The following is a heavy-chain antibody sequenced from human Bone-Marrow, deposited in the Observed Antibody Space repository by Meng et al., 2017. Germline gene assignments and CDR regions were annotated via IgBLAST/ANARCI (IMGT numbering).Heavy chain of an antibody. J-gene: IGHJ6*02. CDR1: GFTFDDYA. V-gene: IGHV3-9*03. Sequence: LTGAASGFTFDDYAMHWVRQAPGKGLEWVSGISWNSGSIGYADAVKGRFTISRDNAKNSLYLQMNSLRAEDMALYYCAKDITRYYYYGMDVWGQGTTVTVSS. CDR3: AKDITRYYYYGMDV. CDR2: ISWNSGSI.